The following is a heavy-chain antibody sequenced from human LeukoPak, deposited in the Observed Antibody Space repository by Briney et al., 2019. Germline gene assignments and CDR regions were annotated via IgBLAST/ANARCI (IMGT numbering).Heavy chain of an antibody. Sequence: SGTLSLTCAVSGGSISSSNWWSCVRQPPGKGLEWIGEINHSGSTNYNPSLKSRVTISVDTSKNQFSLKLNSVTAADTAVYYCARSGRVYMVRGAAPFDLWGRGTLVTVSS. D-gene: IGHD3-10*01. CDR3: ARSGRVYMVRGAAPFDL. CDR2: INHSGST. CDR1: GGSISSSNW. V-gene: IGHV4-4*02. J-gene: IGHJ2*01.